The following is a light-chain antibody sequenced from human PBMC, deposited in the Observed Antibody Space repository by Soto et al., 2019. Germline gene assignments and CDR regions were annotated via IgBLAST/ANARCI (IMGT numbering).Light chain of an antibody. CDR3: SSFTSSDTRV. Sequence: QSALTQPASVSGSPGQSITISCTGSYSDIGSNDSVSWYRQYPGKAPELIIYEVTNRPSGVSNRFSGSKSDNTASLTISGLQAEDEADYHCSSFTSSDTRVFGGGTQLTVL. CDR1: YSDIGSNDS. CDR2: EVT. V-gene: IGLV2-14*01. J-gene: IGLJ3*02.